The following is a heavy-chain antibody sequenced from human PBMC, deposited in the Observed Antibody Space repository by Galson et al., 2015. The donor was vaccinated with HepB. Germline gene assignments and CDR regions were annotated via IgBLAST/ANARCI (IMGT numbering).Heavy chain of an antibody. CDR2: IDPSNSYT. Sequence: QSGAEVKKPGESLRISCKDSGYSFTSYWISWVRQMPGKGLEWMGMIDPSNSYTNYSPSFQGHVTISADKSITTAYLQWSSLKASDTAIYYCARGGWNDRGYFDYWGQGTLVTVSS. D-gene: IGHD1-1*01. J-gene: IGHJ4*02. V-gene: IGHV5-10-1*01. CDR1: GYSFTSYW. CDR3: ARGGWNDRGYFDY.